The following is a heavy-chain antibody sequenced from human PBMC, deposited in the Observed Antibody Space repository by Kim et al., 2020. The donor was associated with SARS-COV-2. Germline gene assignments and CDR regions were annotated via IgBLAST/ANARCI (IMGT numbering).Heavy chain of an antibody. D-gene: IGHD1-7*01. Sequence: ASVKVSCKVSGYTLTELSMHWVRQAPGKGLEWMGGFDPEDGETIYAQKFQGRVTMTEDTSTDTAYMELSSLRSEDTAVYYCATVPRITGTENWFDPWGQGTLVTVSS. CDR1: GYTLTELS. J-gene: IGHJ5*02. V-gene: IGHV1-24*01. CDR3: ATVPRITGTENWFDP. CDR2: FDPEDGET.